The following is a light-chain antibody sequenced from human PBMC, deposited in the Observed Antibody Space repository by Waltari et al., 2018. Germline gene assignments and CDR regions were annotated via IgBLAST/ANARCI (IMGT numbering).Light chain of an antibody. V-gene: IGLV2-14*01. CDR3: SSQSSNDVVL. CDR1: SNDGGGYNS. Sequence: QSALTQPASVSGSPGQSVAYLCAGTSNDGGGYNSVAWYQEHPGQAPRVIIYYVSDRPSGVSDRFSGSKSGNTASLTISGLQAEDEADYYCSSQSSNDVVLFGGGTKLTVL. CDR2: YVS. J-gene: IGLJ2*01.